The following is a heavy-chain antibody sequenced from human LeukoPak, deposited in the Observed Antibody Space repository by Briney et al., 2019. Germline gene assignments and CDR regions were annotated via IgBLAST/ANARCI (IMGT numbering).Heavy chain of an antibody. CDR1: GFTFSSYA. CDR2: ISYDGSNK. V-gene: IGHV3-30-3*01. CDR3: ARDRYGGSGSYADY. D-gene: IGHD1-26*01. Sequence: GGSLRLSCAASGFTFSSYAMHWVRQAPGKGLEWVAVISYDGSNKYYADSVKGRFTISRDNSKNTLYLQMDSLRAEDTAVYYCARDRYGGSGSYADYWGQGTLVTVSS. J-gene: IGHJ4*02.